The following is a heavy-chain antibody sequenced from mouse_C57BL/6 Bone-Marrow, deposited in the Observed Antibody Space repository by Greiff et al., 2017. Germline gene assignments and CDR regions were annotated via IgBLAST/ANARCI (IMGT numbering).Heavy chain of an antibody. J-gene: IGHJ3*01. Sequence: VQLQQSGPVLVKPGASVKMSCKASGYTFTDYYMNWVKQSHGKSLEWIGVINPYNGGTSYNQKFKGKATLTVDKSSSTAYMELNSLTSEDSAVYYCAREDDYDGAWFAYWGPGTLVTVSA. CDR3: AREDDYDGAWFAY. V-gene: IGHV1-19*01. CDR1: GYTFTDYY. CDR2: INPYNGGT. D-gene: IGHD2-4*01.